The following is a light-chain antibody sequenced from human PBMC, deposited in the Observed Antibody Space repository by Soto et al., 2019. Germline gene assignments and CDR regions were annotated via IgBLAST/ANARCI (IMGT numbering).Light chain of an antibody. V-gene: IGKV1-5*01. Sequence: DIQMTQSPSTLSASVGDRVTITCRASQSISHFLAWYQQKPGKVPKLLIYDASNLGSGVPSRFSGSGSGTDFTLTISGLQTDDFTTYYCQQYTSYSRAFGQGTKVDIK. J-gene: IGKJ1*01. CDR1: QSISHF. CDR2: DAS. CDR3: QQYTSYSRA.